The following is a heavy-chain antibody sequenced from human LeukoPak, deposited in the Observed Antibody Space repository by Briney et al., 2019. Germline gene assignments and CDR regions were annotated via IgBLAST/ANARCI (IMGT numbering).Heavy chain of an antibody. J-gene: IGHJ4*02. D-gene: IGHD3-10*01. CDR2: IIPILGIA. Sequence: GASVKVSCKASGGTFSSYAISWVRQAPGQGLEWMGRIIPILGIANYAQKFQGRVTITADKSTGTAYMELSSLRSEDTAVYYCARGSRVLRYRYYFDYWGQGTLVTVSS. CDR3: ARGSRVLRYRYYFDY. V-gene: IGHV1-69*04. CDR1: GGTFSSYA.